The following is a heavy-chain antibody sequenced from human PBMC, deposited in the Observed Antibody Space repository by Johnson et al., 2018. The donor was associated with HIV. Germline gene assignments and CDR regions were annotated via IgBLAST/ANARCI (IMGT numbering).Heavy chain of an antibody. D-gene: IGHD1-26*01. CDR3: AREGAWEVRPGAFDI. CDR1: GFMFDDYA. CDR2: IYLTGANA. J-gene: IGHJ3*02. V-gene: IGHV3-20*04. Sequence: VQLVESGGGVERPGESLRLSCVGSGFMFDDYAMSWVRQVPGKGLEWVSGIYLTGANAGYADSVRGRFTISRDNSKNTLYLQMNSLRAEDTAVYYCAREGAWEVRPGAFDIWGQGTMVTVSS.